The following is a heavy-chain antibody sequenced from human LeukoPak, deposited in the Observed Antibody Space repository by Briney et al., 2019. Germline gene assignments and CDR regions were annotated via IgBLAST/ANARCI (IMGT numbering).Heavy chain of an antibody. Sequence: ASVKVSCKTSGYTFTDYYIHWVRQAPGQGLEWVGQLNPHTGGANYAQKFQGRVSMTRDASINTAYMEVTRLTSDDTAVYYCARVTWKTIIAAPDYWGQGTLVTVSS. CDR3: ARVTWKTIIAAPDY. CDR2: LNPHTGGA. V-gene: IGHV1-2*06. CDR1: GYTFTDYY. J-gene: IGHJ4*02. D-gene: IGHD3-3*01.